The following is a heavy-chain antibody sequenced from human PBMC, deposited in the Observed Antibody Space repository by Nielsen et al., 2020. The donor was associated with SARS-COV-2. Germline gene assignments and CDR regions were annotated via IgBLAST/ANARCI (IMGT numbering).Heavy chain of an antibody. J-gene: IGHJ4*02. CDR3: ASIAVAGTRPFDY. D-gene: IGHD6-19*01. V-gene: IGHV1-8*01. CDR2: MNPNSGNT. Sequence: ASVKVSCKASGYTFTSYDINWVRQATGQGLEWMGWMNPNSGNTGYAQKFQGRVTMTRNTSISTAYMELRSLRSDDTAVYYCASIAVAGTRPFDYWGQGTLVTVSS. CDR1: GYTFTSYD.